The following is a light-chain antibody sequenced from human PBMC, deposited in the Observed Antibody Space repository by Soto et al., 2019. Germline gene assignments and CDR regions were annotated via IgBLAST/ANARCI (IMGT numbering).Light chain of an antibody. V-gene: IGKV1-9*01. CDR2: PAS. CDR1: QTINDY. CDR3: QQYYSYPQT. J-gene: IGKJ1*01. Sequence: DIQLTQSPSFLSASVGDRVTVTCRASQTINDYLAWFQKKEGKAPELLIYPASTLQGGVPSRFSGSGSGTDFTLTISCLQSEDFATYYCQQYYSYPQTFGQGTKVDIK.